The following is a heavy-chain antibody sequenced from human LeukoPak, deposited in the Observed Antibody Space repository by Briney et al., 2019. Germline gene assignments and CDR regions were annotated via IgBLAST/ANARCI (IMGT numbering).Heavy chain of an antibody. D-gene: IGHD6-13*01. CDR2: IIPIFGTA. J-gene: IGHJ1*01. Sequence: SVKVSCKASGGTSSSYAISWVRQAPGQGLEWMGGIIPIFGTANYAQKFQGRVTITADESTSTAYMELSSLRSEDTAVYYCARDNLIGAAGTGYFQHWGQGTLVTVSS. CDR3: ARDNLIGAAGTGYFQH. CDR1: GGTSSSYA. V-gene: IGHV1-69*13.